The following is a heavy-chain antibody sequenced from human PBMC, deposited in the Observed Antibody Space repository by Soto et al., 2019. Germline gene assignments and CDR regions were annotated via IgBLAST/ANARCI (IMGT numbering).Heavy chain of an antibody. CDR3: ARQFGSGSYLTFGRRDAFDI. CDR1: GYSFTSYW. CDR2: IFSCDFYS. V-gene: IGHV5-51*01. J-gene: IGHJ3*02. Sequence: GESLKISCKGSGYSFTSYWIGWVRQMPGKGLECIGIIFSCDFYSRFSPSFQGQVTISADKSISTAFLQWSSLKALDTAMFFCARQFGSGSYLTFGRRDAFDIWGQGTMVTVSS. D-gene: IGHD3-10*01.